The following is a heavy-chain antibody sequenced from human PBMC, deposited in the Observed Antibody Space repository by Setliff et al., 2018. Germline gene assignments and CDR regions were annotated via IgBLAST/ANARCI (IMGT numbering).Heavy chain of an antibody. D-gene: IGHD1-1*01. Sequence: SETLSLTCTVSDGSLSTYYWSWIRQPPGKGLEFIGYVYYSGRTDYKPSLKSRLTMSVDTSRNQLSLKLSSVTAADTAVYYCARTGTYRYFWGQGTLVTVSS. J-gene: IGHJ4*02. V-gene: IGHV4-59*04. CDR3: ARTGTYRYF. CDR2: VYYSGRT. CDR1: DGSLSTYY.